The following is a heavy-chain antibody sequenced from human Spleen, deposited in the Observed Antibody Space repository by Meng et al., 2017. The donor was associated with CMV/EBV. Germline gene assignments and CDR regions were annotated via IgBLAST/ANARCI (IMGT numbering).Heavy chain of an antibody. V-gene: IGHV5-51*01. CDR2: IYPGDSDT. Sequence: GESLKISCKGSGNRFTTYWIGWVRQMPGKGLEWMGIIYPGDSDTRYSPSFQGQVTISADKSISTAYLQWSSLKASDTAMYYCARLQVTPNNWFDPWGQGTLVTVSS. D-gene: IGHD4-23*01. CDR3: ARLQVTPNNWFDP. J-gene: IGHJ5*02. CDR1: GNRFTTYW.